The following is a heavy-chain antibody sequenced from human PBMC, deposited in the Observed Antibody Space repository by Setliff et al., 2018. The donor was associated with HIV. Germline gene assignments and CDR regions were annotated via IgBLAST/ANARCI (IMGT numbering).Heavy chain of an antibody. Sequence: ASVKVSCKASGYSFSNYAMSWVRQAPGQGLEWMGWVNTQTGSPTYAQAFTGRFVFSVDTSITTAFLEISNLKAGDTAAYYCARTVYGDYGGDLNWLDPWGQGTLVTVSS. V-gene: IGHV7-4-1*02. CDR1: GYSFSNYA. CDR2: VNTQTGSP. CDR3: ARTVYGDYGGDLNWLDP. J-gene: IGHJ5*02. D-gene: IGHD4-17*01.